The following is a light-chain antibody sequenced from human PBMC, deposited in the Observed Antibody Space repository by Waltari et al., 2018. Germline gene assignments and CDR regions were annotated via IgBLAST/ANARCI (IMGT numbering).Light chain of an antibody. V-gene: IGLV1-40*01. Sequence: QSVLTQPPSVSGAPGQRVTISCTGSSSNIGAGSDVHWYQQLPGAAPNLLLFGNNNRPSGVPDRFSGCKSGTSASLAIAGLQVEDEATYFCQSSDTSLSGWIFGGGTKLIVL. J-gene: IGLJ2*01. CDR3: QSSDTSLSGWI. CDR1: SSNIGAGSD. CDR2: GNN.